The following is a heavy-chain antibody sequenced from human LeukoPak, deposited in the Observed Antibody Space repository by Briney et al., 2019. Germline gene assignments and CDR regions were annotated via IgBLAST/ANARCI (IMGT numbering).Heavy chain of an antibody. D-gene: IGHD3-22*01. CDR1: GYTFTVYY. J-gene: IGHJ5*02. CDR3: ARDLTYDSSGYYYILNWFDP. Sequence: ASVKVSCKASGYTFTVYYMHWVRQAPGQGLEWMGWINPNSGDTSYAQKFQGRVTMTRDTSITTVYMELTRLKSDDTAVYYCARDLTYDSSGYYYILNWFDPWGQGTLVTVSS. V-gene: IGHV1-2*02. CDR2: INPNSGDT.